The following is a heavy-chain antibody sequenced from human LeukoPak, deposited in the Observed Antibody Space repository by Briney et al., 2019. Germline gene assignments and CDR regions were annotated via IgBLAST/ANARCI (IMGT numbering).Heavy chain of an antibody. CDR3: TSDDPALDAFDI. CDR1: GFTFSFVS. J-gene: IGHJ3*02. D-gene: IGHD3-16*01. V-gene: IGHV3-15*01. CDR2: INSKTDAGTP. Sequence: GGPLRLSCAASGFTFSFVSLSGVRQAPGKGREWVGQINSKTDAGTPAYAAPVKGRFIISRYHSKSTLYLQMNSLKTWDTAVYYCTSDDPALDAFDIWGQGTRVTVSS.